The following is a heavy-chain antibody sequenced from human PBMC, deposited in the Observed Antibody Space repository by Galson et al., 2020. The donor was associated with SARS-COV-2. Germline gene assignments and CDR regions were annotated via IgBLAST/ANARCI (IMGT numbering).Heavy chain of an antibody. Sequence: GGSLRLSCAASGFTFSSYWMSWVRQAPGKGLEWVANIKQDGSEKYYVDSVKGRFTISRDNAKNSLYLQMNSLRAEDTAVYYCARVTCSGGSCSDSSGYSDAFDIWGQGTMVTVSS. V-gene: IGHV3-7*01. CDR1: GFTFSSYW. CDR2: IKQDGSEK. D-gene: IGHD2-15*01. CDR3: ARVTCSGGSCSDSSGYSDAFDI. J-gene: IGHJ3*02.